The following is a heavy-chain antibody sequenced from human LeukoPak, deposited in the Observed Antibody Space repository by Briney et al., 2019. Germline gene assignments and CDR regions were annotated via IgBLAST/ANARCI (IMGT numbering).Heavy chain of an antibody. D-gene: IGHD4-17*01. Sequence: SETLSLTCTVSGGSMSSGGYYGSWIRQHPGKGLEWIGYIYYSGSTYYNPSLKSRVTISVDTSKNQFSLKLSSVTAADTAVYYCAVSYGDYGHHTLDYWGQGTLVTVSS. J-gene: IGHJ4*02. CDR2: IYYSGST. CDR1: GGSMSSGGYY. CDR3: AVSYGDYGHHTLDY. V-gene: IGHV4-31*03.